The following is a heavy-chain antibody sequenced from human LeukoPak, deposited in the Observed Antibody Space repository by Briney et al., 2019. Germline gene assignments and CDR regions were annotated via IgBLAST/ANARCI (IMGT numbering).Heavy chain of an antibody. CDR1: GGSISSSSYS. J-gene: IGHJ4*02. Sequence: SETLSLTCTVSGGSISSSSYSWGWIRQPPGKGLEWIGEINHSGSTNYNPSLRSRVTISVDTSKNQFSLKLSSVTAAGTAVYYCAAYRLPDSFDYWGQGTLVTVSS. D-gene: IGHD4-11*01. V-gene: IGHV4-39*07. CDR2: INHSGST. CDR3: AAYRLPDSFDY.